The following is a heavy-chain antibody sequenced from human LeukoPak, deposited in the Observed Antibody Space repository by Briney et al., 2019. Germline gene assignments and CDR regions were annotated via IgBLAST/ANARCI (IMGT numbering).Heavy chain of an antibody. V-gene: IGHV5-51*01. CDR2: IYPGDSEI. CDR3: AKNNGKYSSGCLNYDYGMDV. CDR1: GYSFTTYW. D-gene: IGHD6-19*01. J-gene: IGHJ6*04. Sequence: PGESLKISCKGSGYSFTTYWIGWVRQMPGKGLEWMGIIYPGDSEIRYSPSFQGQVTISADKSINTAYLQWSSLKASGTAMYYCAKNNGKYSSGCLNYDYGMDVWGKGTTVTVSP.